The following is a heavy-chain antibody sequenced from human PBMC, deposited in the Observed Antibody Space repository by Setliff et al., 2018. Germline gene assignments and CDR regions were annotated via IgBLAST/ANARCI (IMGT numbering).Heavy chain of an antibody. CDR3: ARRPIALAGYRKGAFDI. J-gene: IGHJ3*02. CDR2: VSTYNGDT. Sequence: ASVKVSCKASGYIFSGYYMHWVRQAPGQGLEWMGWVSTYNGDTKYAKNFRGRVTMTTDMPTSTVYMELRTLRSDDTAVYFCARRPIALAGYRKGAFDIWGQGTMVTVSS. D-gene: IGHD6-19*01. CDR1: GYIFSGYY. V-gene: IGHV1-18*04.